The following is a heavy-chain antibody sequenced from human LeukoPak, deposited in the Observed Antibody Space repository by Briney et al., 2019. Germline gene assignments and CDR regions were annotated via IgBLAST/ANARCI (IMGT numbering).Heavy chain of an antibody. CDR3: ARAPVYYDESRGHLKISNWYLDL. Sequence: GGSLRLSCAASGFTLSSYAMSWVRQAPGKGLEWVSSISSTSIYRYYGDSVKGRFTISRDNAKNSLYLQMNSLRAEDTAVFYCARAPVYYDESRGHLKISNWYLDLWGRGTLVTVSS. D-gene: IGHD3-22*01. CDR2: ISSTSIYR. J-gene: IGHJ2*01. CDR1: GFTLSSYA. V-gene: IGHV3-21*01.